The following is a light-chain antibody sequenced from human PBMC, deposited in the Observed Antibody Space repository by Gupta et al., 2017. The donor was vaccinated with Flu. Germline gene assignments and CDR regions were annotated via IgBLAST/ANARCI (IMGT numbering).Light chain of an antibody. CDR1: QNVNNY. CDR2: DAS. Sequence: SPATLSLSTGERATRSCRASQNVNNYLAWYQQKPGQAPRLLIYDASNRATGVPARFSGSGSGTDFTLTISSLDPEDFAVYYCQQRSNWLTFGGGTKVEIK. V-gene: IGKV3-11*01. CDR3: QQRSNWLT. J-gene: IGKJ4*01.